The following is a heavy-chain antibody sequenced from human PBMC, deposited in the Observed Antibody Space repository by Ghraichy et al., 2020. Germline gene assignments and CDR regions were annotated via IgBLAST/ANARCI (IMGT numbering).Heavy chain of an antibody. CDR2: ITWDGGST. CDR1: GFTFDDYT. J-gene: IGHJ4*02. Sequence: GGSLLLSCAASGFTFDDYTMHWVRQAPGKGLEWVSLITWDGGSTYYADSVKGRFTISRDNSKNSLYLQMNSLRTEDTALYYCAKGDLDTSGLAVDYWCQGTLVTVSS. CDR3: AKGDLDTSGLAVDY. V-gene: IGHV3-43*01. D-gene: IGHD3-22*01.